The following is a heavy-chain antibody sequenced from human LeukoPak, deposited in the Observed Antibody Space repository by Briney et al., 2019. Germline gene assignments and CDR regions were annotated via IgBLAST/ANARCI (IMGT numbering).Heavy chain of an antibody. D-gene: IGHD3-3*01. Sequence: GGSLRLSCAASGFTFSSYAMSWVRQAPGKGLEWVSAISGSGGSTYYADSVKGRFTISRDNAKNSLYLQMNSLRAEDTAVYYCARDLNDFWSGYYTGDYWGQGTLVTVSS. V-gene: IGHV3-23*01. CDR1: GFTFSSYA. CDR2: ISGSGGST. J-gene: IGHJ4*02. CDR3: ARDLNDFWSGYYTGDY.